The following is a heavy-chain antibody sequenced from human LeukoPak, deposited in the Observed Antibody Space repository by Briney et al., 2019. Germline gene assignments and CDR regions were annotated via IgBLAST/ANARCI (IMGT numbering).Heavy chain of an antibody. V-gene: IGHV3-48*03. CDR3: ARGAYYYFF. Sequence: RGSLRLSCAASGFTFSNYEMNWVRQAPGKGLEWVSYISSSGSTIYYADSVKGRFTISRDNARNSLYLQMNSLRAEDTAVYYCARGAYYYFFWGQGTLVTVSS. J-gene: IGHJ4*02. CDR1: GFTFSNYE. CDR2: ISSSGSTI. D-gene: IGHD3-10*01.